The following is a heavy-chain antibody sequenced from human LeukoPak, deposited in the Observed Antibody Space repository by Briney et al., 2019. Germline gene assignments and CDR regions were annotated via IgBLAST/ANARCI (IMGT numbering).Heavy chain of an antibody. J-gene: IGHJ4*02. CDR3: PRDRGIMLTFGGVVAKGAHY. V-gene: IGHV4-30-4*07. D-gene: IGHD3-16*02. CDR1: DDSISSGGYS. Sequence: PSETLSLTCTVSDDSISSGGYSWSWIRQPPGKGLEWIGYIYDSGSTYYNPSLKSRVTISIDMSKNQFSLKLSSVTAADTALYYCPRDRGIMLTFGGVVAKGAHYWGQGTLVTVSS. CDR2: IYDSGST.